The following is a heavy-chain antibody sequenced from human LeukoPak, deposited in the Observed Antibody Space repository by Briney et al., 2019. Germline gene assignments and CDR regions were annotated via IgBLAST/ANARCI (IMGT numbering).Heavy chain of an antibody. J-gene: IGHJ4*02. CDR2: ISSSSSTI. CDR1: GFTFSSYS. D-gene: IGHD2-2*01. CDR3: GGVAPLRWQAPDY. Sequence: GGSLRLSCAASGFTFSSYSMNWVRQAPGKGLEWVSYISSSSSTIYYADSVKGRFTISRDNAKNSLYLQMNSLRAEDTAVYYCGGVAPLRWQAPDYWGQGTLVTVSA. V-gene: IGHV3-48*01.